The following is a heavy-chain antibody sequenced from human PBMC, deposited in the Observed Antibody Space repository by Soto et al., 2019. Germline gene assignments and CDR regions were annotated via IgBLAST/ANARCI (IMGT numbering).Heavy chain of an antibody. V-gene: IGHV1-58*01. D-gene: IGHD3-16*01. J-gene: IGHJ6*02. Sequence: SVKVSCKASGFTFTSSAVQWVRQARGQRLEWIGWIVVGSGNTNYAQKFQERVTITRDMSTSTAYMELSSLRSEDTAVYYCAAQGLKYGMDVCGQGPTVTVSS. CDR2: IVVGSGNT. CDR3: AAQGLKYGMDV. CDR1: GFTFTSSA.